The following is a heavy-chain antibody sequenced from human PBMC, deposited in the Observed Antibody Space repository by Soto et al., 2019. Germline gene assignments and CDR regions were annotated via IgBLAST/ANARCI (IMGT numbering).Heavy chain of an antibody. D-gene: IGHD3-16*01. J-gene: IGHJ4*02. V-gene: IGHV3-74*03. Sequence: PGGSLRLSCAGSGFTFSNYWIHWVRQDPEKGLVWVSTINTDGTTTQYADSVKGRFTVTRDNAKNTLYLQMNSLRVEDTAVYFCAKDLSWGQCDYWGQGTLVTVSS. CDR1: GFTFSNYW. CDR2: INTDGTTT. CDR3: AKDLSWGQCDY.